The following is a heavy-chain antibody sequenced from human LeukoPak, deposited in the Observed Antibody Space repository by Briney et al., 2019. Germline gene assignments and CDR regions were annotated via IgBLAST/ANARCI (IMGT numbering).Heavy chain of an antibody. V-gene: IGHV3-74*01. CDR1: GFTFSSYW. D-gene: IGHD1-26*01. Sequence: QPGGSLRLSCAASGFTFSSYWMHWVRHAPGKGLVWVSRINSDGSSTSYADSVKGRFTISRDNAKNTLYLQMNSLRAEDTAVYYCVRDGPRGTVGATYFDCWGQGTPVTVSS. CDR3: VRDGPRGTVGATYFDC. J-gene: IGHJ4*02. CDR2: INSDGSST.